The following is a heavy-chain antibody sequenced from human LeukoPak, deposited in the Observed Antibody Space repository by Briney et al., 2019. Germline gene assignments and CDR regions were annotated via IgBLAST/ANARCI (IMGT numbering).Heavy chain of an antibody. V-gene: IGHV1-18*01. J-gene: IGHJ5*02. CDR2: ISGYNANA. CDR3: ARVGRGCSSIRCYWEDWFDP. CDR1: GYSFTNYG. D-gene: IGHD2-2*01. Sequence: GASVTVSCTASGYSFTNYGITWIREAPGQGPEWLGWISGYNANAHHAQNVQGRVTLTTDTSTNTAYMELRGLTSDDTAMYYCARVGRGCSSIRCYWEDWFDPWGQGTLVIVSS.